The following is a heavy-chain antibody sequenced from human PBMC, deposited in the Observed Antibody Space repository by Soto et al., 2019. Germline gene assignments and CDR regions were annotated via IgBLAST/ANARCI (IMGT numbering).Heavy chain of an antibody. CDR2: IYYSGST. Sequence: TSETLSLTCTVSGGSISSYYWSWIRQPPGKGLEWIGYIYYSGSTDYNPSLKSRVTISVDTSKNQFSLKLSSVTAADTAVYYCARGGGIAAPDFDYWGQGTLVTVSS. CDR3: ARGGGIAAPDFDY. D-gene: IGHD6-13*01. V-gene: IGHV4-59*01. J-gene: IGHJ4*02. CDR1: GGSISSYY.